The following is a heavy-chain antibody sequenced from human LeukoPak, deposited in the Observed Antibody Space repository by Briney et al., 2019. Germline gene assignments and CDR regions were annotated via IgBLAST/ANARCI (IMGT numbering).Heavy chain of an antibody. Sequence: ASVKVSCKASGYTFTSYGISWVRQAPGQGLEWMGWISAYNGNTNYAQKFQGRVTMTRDTSTSTVYMELSSLRSEDTAVYYCARAPPHDYVSDYWGQGTLVTVSS. J-gene: IGHJ4*02. CDR2: ISAYNGNT. CDR3: ARAPPHDYVSDY. D-gene: IGHD3-16*01. V-gene: IGHV1-18*01. CDR1: GYTFTSYG.